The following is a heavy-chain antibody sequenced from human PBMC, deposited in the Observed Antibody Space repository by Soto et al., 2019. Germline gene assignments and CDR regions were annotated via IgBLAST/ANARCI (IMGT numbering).Heavy chain of an antibody. D-gene: IGHD2-2*03. CDR1: GFTFSASA. Sequence: EVQLVESGGGLVQPGGSLKLSCAASGFTFSASAMHWVRQASGKGLEWVGGIRSKANSYATAFGTSMKGRFTISRDDSKNPAYLQMNSLKSEDTAVYYCTSPGYCSSTSCYGAGYMDVWGKGTTVTVSS. V-gene: IGHV3-73*01. CDR2: IRSKANSYAT. J-gene: IGHJ6*03. CDR3: TSPGYCSSTSCYGAGYMDV.